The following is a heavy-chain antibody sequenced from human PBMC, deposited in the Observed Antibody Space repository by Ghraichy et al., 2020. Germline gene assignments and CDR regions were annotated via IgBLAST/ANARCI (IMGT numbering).Heavy chain of an antibody. J-gene: IGHJ6*02. CDR1: GFTFSSYA. V-gene: IGHV3-64D*06. CDR2: ISDNGGST. Sequence: GVSLRLSCSASGFTFSSYAMHWVRQAPGKGLEYVSGISDNGGSTYYADSVKGRFTISRDNSKNTLYLQMSSLRLEDTAVYYCVKDPFYEYVWGNYPNYYGMDVWGQGTTVTVSS. D-gene: IGHD3-16*02. CDR3: VKDPFYEYVWGNYPNYYGMDV.